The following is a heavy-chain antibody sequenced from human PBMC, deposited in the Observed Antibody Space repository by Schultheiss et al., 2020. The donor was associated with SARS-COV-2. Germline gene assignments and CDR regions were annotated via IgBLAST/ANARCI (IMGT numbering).Heavy chain of an antibody. CDR3: ARGSRDAFDI. Sequence: SETLSLTCTVSGGSISSGDYYWSWIRQPPGKGLEWIGYIYYSGSTNYNPSLKSRVTMSVDTSKNQFSLKLSSVTAADTAVYYCARGSRDAFDIWGQGTMVTVS. CDR1: GGSISSGDYY. CDR2: IYYSGST. J-gene: IGHJ3*02. V-gene: IGHV4-61*08.